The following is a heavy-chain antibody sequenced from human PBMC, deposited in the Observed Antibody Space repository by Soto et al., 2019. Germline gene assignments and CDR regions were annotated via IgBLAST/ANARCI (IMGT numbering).Heavy chain of an antibody. CDR1: GFTFNNYA. D-gene: IGHD1-26*01. V-gene: IGHV3-23*01. J-gene: IGHJ4*02. CDR2: ISGTGGST. CDR3: AKDRLGGNFDW. Sequence: PGGSLRLSCAASGFTFNNYAMNWVRQAPGKGLEWVATISGTGGSTYYADSVKGRFTISRDNSKNTLYLQMNSLRVEDTAVYYCAKDRLGGNFDWWAQRTQVTVSS.